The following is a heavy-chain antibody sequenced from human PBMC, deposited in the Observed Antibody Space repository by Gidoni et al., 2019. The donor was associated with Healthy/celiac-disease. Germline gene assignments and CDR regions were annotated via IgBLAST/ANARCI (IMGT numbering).Heavy chain of an antibody. CDR1: VGSISSSSYY. D-gene: IGHD3-10*01. CDR3: ARHCYYYGSGSYYIDY. Sequence: QLQLQESGPGLVKPSETLSLTCTVSVGSISSSSYYWGWIRQPPGKGLEWIGSIYYSGSTYYNPSLKSRVTISVDTSKNQFSLKLSSVTAADTAVYYCARHCYYYGSGSYYIDYWGQGTLVTVSS. J-gene: IGHJ4*02. V-gene: IGHV4-39*01. CDR2: IYYSGST.